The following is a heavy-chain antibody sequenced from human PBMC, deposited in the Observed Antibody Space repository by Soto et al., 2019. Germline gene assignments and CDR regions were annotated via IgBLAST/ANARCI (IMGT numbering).Heavy chain of an antibody. D-gene: IGHD3-10*01. CDR2: MNPNSGNT. Sequence: ASVKVSCKASGYTFTSYDINWVRQATGQGLEWMGWMNPNSGNTGYAQKFQGRVTMTRNTSISTAYMELSSLRSEDTAVYYCPRSPTFYASGSSWGQGTLVTVSS. CDR3: PRSPTFYASGSS. CDR1: GYTFTSYD. V-gene: IGHV1-8*01. J-gene: IGHJ5*02.